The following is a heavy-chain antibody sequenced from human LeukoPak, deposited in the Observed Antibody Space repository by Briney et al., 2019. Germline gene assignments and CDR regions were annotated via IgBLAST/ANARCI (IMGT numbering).Heavy chain of an antibody. CDR1: GYSFTSYW. V-gene: IGHV5-51*01. J-gene: IGHJ4*02. CDR3: ARHMWGPGQWLTSPFDY. Sequence: AESLQSSCQGSGYSFTSYWIGWVRQLPGKGLVWRGIIYPSDSDTRYSLSFQGPVTISADQSNSTPYFQWSCLKAANTAMSYCARHMWGPGQWLTSPFDYWGQGALVTVSS. D-gene: IGHD6-19*01. CDR2: IYPSDSDT.